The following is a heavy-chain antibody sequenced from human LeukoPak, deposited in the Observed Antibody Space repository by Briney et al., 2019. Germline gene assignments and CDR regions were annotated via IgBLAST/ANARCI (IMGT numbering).Heavy chain of an antibody. CDR1: GFTFSSYA. CDR2: ISGSGGST. CDR3: AKDVNFWSGSPYYFDY. D-gene: IGHD3-3*01. J-gene: IGHJ4*02. Sequence: GGSLRLSCAASGFTFSSYAMSWVRQAPGKGLEWVSAISGSGGSTYYADSVKGRFTISRDNSKNTLYLQMNSLRAEDTAVYYCAKDVNFWSGSPYYFDYWGQGTLVTVSS. V-gene: IGHV3-23*01.